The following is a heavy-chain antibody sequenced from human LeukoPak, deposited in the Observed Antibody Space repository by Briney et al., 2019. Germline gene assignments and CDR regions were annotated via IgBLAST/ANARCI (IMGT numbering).Heavy chain of an antibody. CDR3: AKGSFLSVGYYYDSST. J-gene: IGHJ5*02. D-gene: IGHD3-22*01. CDR1: GFSFSSYG. Sequence: RGSLRLSCTASGFSFSSYGMSWVRQAPGKGLEWVSSISGSGGSTYYADSVKGRFTISRDNSKNTLYLQMNSLRAEDTAVCYCAKGSFLSVGYYYDSSTWGQGTLVTVSS. V-gene: IGHV3-23*01. CDR2: ISGSGGST.